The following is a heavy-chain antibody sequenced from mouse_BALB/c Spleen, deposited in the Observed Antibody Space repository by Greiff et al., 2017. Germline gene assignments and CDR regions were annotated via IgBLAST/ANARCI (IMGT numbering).Heavy chain of an antibody. CDR3: VRVYDYAMDY. CDR1: GFSLTSYD. V-gene: IGHV2-9-2*01. CDR2: IWTGGGT. D-gene: IGHD2-3*01. Sequence: VHLVESGPGLVAPSQSLSITCTVSGFSLTSYDISWIRQPPGKGLEWLGVIWTGGGTNYNSAFMSRLSISKDNSKSQVFLKMNSLQTDDTAIYYCVRVYDYAMDYWGQGTSVTVSS. J-gene: IGHJ4*01.